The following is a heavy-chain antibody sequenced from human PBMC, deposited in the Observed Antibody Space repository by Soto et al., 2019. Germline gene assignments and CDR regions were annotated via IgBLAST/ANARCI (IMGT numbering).Heavy chain of an antibody. V-gene: IGHV3-30-3*01. CDR3: ARETRAYDLDY. Sequence: QVQLVESGGGVVQPGKSLRLSCVASGFIFSGYAMHWVRQAPGKGLELVAVISYDGNTKYYADSVKGRFTISRANSKNTLYVHMNSLSAEDTAFSYCARETRAYDLDYWGQGILVIVS. CDR2: ISYDGNTK. J-gene: IGHJ4*02. CDR1: GFIFSGYA. D-gene: IGHD5-12*01.